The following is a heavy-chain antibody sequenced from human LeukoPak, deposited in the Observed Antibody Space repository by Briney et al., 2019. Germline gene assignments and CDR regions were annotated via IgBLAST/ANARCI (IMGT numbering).Heavy chain of an antibody. J-gene: IGHJ3*02. Sequence: SETLSLTCTVSGGFISSSSYYWVWIRQPPGKALEWIGNIFYSGSTYYSPSLKSRVTISLDTSRNQFSLKLNSVTAADTAVYYCARDDRDGYNPGSWGAFDIWGQGTMVTVSS. CDR3: ARDDRDGYNPGSWGAFDI. CDR2: IFYSGST. V-gene: IGHV4-39*07. CDR1: GGFISSSSYY. D-gene: IGHD5-24*01.